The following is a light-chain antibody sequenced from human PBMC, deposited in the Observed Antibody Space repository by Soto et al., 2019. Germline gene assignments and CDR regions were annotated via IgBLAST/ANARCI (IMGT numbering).Light chain of an antibody. CDR3: QHMRT. V-gene: IGKV1-5*01. CDR1: QNINNW. J-gene: IGKJ1*01. CDR2: DAS. Sequence: DIQMTQSPSTLSASIGDRVTITCRASQNINNWIAWYQQKPGKAPKFLFYDASTLESGVPSRFSGSGFGTEFSLTISSLQPDDFGSYYCQHMRTFGQGTKVDNK.